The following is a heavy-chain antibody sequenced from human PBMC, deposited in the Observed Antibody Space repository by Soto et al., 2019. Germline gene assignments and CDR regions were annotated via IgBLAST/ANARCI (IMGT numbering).Heavy chain of an antibody. D-gene: IGHD6-25*01. CDR3: AKGGAAGYYYYAMDV. CDR1: GFTFSIYA. J-gene: IGHJ6*02. Sequence: PGGSLRLSCAASGFTFSIYAMSWVRQAPGKGLEWVSSVSGSGGSTYYADSLKGRFTVSRDNSKNALHLQMDSLRADDTAVYYCAKGGAAGYYYYAMDVWGQGTKVTGS. CDR2: VSGSGGST. V-gene: IGHV3-23*01.